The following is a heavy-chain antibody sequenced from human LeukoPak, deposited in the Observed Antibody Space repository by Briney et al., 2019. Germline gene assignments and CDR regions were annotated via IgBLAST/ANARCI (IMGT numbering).Heavy chain of an antibody. Sequence: GGSLRLSCAASGFTVSSNVMSWVRQAPGKGLEWVSVIYSGGSTYYADSVKGRFTISRDNSKNTLYLQMNSLRAEDTAVYYCARAEGSGYYSGYWGQGTLVTVSS. CDR1: GFTVSSNV. V-gene: IGHV3-53*01. D-gene: IGHD3-22*01. J-gene: IGHJ4*02. CDR3: ARAEGSGYYSGY. CDR2: IYSGGST.